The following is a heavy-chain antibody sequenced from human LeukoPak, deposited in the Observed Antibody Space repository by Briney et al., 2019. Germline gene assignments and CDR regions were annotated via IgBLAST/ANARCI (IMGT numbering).Heavy chain of an antibody. CDR3: AREGYYYDSSGEIDY. D-gene: IGHD3-22*01. V-gene: IGHV1-2*02. CDR1: GYTFTGYY. Sequence: GASVKVSCKASGYTFTGYYMHWVRQAPGQGLEWMGWINPNSGGTNYAQKFQGRVTMTRDTSISTAYMELSRLRSDDTAVYYCAREGYYYDSSGEIDYWGQGTLVTVSS. J-gene: IGHJ4*02. CDR2: INPNSGGT.